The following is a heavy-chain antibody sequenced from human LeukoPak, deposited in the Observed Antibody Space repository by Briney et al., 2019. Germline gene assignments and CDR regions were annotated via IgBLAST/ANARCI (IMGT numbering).Heavy chain of an antibody. D-gene: IGHD3-3*01. CDR2: IYYTGST. CDR3: ARGPWSGYYFDY. J-gene: IGHJ4*02. Sequence: SETLSLTCTVSGGSISSYYWSWIRQPPGKGLEWIGYIYYTGSTNYNPSLKSRVTISVDTSMNQFSLKLSSVAAADTAVYYCARGPWSGYYFDYWGQGTLVTVSS. V-gene: IGHV4-59*01. CDR1: GGSISSYY.